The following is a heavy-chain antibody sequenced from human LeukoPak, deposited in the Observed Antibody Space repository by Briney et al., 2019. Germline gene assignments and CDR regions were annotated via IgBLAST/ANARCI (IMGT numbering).Heavy chain of an antibody. V-gene: IGHV3-30*18. CDR1: GFTFSNYG. D-gene: IGHD3-10*01. CDR2: ISSDK. J-gene: IGHJ4*02. Sequence: PGGSLRLSCAASGFTFSNYGMHWVRQAPGKGLEWVAVISSDKYYADSVKGRFTISRDNSKNTLFLQMSSLRAEDTAVYYCAKDGLWFGDLTYFDYWGQGTLVTVSS. CDR3: AKDGLWFGDLTYFDY.